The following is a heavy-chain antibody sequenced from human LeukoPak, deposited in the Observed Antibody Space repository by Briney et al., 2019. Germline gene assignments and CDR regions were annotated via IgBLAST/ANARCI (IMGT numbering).Heavy chain of an antibody. Sequence: PGGTLRLSCAASGFTFSSYGMTWVRQAPGKRLEWVSSISGSGGTTYYADSVKGRFTMSRDNSKDTLFLQMNSLRVEDTAVYYCATSRSLDYWGQGTLLTVSS. CDR2: ISGSGGTT. CDR3: ATSRSLDY. J-gene: IGHJ4*02. V-gene: IGHV3-23*01. CDR1: GFTFSSYG.